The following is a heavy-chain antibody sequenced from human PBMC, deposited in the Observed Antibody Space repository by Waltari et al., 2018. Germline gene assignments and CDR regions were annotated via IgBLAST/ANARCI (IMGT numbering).Heavy chain of an antibody. D-gene: IGHD4-17*01. Sequence: QVQLVESGGGVVQPGRSLRLSCAAPGFTFSSYGMHWVRQAPGKGLEWVAVIWYDGSNKYYADAVKGRFTISRDNSKNTLYLQMNSLRAEDTAMYYCAKGPDYGGNRNWFDPWGQGTLVTVSS. V-gene: IGHV3-30*18. CDR3: AKGPDYGGNRNWFDP. J-gene: IGHJ5*02. CDR2: IWYDGSNK. CDR1: GFTFSSYG.